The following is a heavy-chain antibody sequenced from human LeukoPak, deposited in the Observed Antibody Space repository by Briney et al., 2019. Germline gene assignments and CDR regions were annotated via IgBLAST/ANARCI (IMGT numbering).Heavy chain of an antibody. CDR3: TTGEITMIVGRGDY. J-gene: IGHJ4*02. D-gene: IGHD3-22*01. CDR2: IKSKTDGGTT. V-gene: IGHV3-15*01. CDR1: GFTFSNAW. Sequence: GGSLRLSCAASGFTFSNAWMSWVRQAPGKGLEWVGRIKSKTDGGTTDYAAPVKGRFTISRDDSKNMLYLQMNSLKTEDTAVYYCTTGEITMIVGRGDYWGQGTLVTVSS.